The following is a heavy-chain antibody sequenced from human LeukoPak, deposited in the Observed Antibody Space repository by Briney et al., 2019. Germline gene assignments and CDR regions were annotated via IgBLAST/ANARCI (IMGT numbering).Heavy chain of an antibody. J-gene: IGHJ4*02. D-gene: IGHD3-22*01. V-gene: IGHV3-23*01. CDR1: GVTFSKYA. Sequence: PGGSLRLSCAASGVTFSKYAMTCVRQAPGKGLEWVSGISVSGGSTNYADSVKGRFTISRDNSKNTLYLQMNSLRAEDTAVYYCTKSNYFHSRGYYFFDYWGPGTLVTVSS. CDR3: TKSNYFHSRGYYFFDY. CDR2: ISVSGGST.